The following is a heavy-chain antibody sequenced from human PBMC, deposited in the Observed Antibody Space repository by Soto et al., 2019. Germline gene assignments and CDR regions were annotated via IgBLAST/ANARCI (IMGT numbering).Heavy chain of an antibody. V-gene: IGHV4-30-2*03. Sequence: SETLSLTCAVSGGSISSGGYSWSWIRQPPGKGLEWIGSIYYSGSTYYNPSLKSRVTISVDTSKNQFSLKLSSVTAADTAVYYCARHRVVVVNRWFDPWGQGTLVTVSS. CDR2: IYYSGST. D-gene: IGHD3-22*01. CDR1: GGSISSGGYS. CDR3: ARHRVVVVNRWFDP. J-gene: IGHJ5*02.